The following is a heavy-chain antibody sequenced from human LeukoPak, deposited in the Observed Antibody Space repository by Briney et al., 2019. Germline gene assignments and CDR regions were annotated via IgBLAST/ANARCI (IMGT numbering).Heavy chain of an antibody. Sequence: SETLSLTCTVSGGSISSSTYYWGWIRQPPGKGLEWIGSIYYSGSTYYNPSLKSRVTVSVDTSKNQFSLKLSSVTAADTAVYYCARLVSGWFDPWGQGTLVIVSS. J-gene: IGHJ5*02. D-gene: IGHD3-10*01. V-gene: IGHV4-39*01. CDR2: IYYSGST. CDR1: GGSISSSTYY. CDR3: ARLVSGWFDP.